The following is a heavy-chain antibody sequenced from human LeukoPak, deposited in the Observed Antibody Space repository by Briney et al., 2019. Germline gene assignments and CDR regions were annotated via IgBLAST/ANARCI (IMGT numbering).Heavy chain of an antibody. V-gene: IGHV1-69*13. Sequence: VASVKVSCTASGGTFSSYAISWVRQAPGQGLEWMGGIIPIFGTANYAQKFQGRVTITADESTSTAYMELSSLRSEDTAVYYCARMDIVVVPAAIRYYYYGMDVWGQGTTVTVSS. CDR3: ARMDIVVVPAAIRYYYYGMDV. CDR1: GGTFSSYA. D-gene: IGHD2-2*02. CDR2: IIPIFGTA. J-gene: IGHJ6*02.